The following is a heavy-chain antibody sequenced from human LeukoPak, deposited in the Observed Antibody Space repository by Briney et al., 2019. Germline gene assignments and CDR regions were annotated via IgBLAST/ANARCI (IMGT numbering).Heavy chain of an antibody. CDR2: ISSSSSYT. D-gene: IGHD6-19*01. J-gene: IGHJ4*02. CDR3: ARAVGSGPGGHLDY. Sequence: PGGSLRLSCAASGFSFSGYYMSWIRQAPGKGLEWVSYISSSSSYTNYADSVKGRFTISRDDAKNSLFLQMSSLGTDDTAVYYCARAVGSGPGGHLDYWGQGTLVTVSS. CDR1: GFSFSGYY. V-gene: IGHV3-11*05.